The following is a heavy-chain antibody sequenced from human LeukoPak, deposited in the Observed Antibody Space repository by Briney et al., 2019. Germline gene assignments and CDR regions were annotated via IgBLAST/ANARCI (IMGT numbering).Heavy chain of an antibody. Sequence: SETLSLTCTVSGGSISSYYWSWIRQPPGKGLEWIGYIYYSGSTNYNPSLKSRVTISVDTSKNQFSLKLSSVTAADTAVYYCARVRAAAIPYYFDYWGQGTLVTVSS. CDR1: GGSISSYY. V-gene: IGHV4-59*01. CDR3: ARVRAAAIPYYFDY. D-gene: IGHD6-13*01. CDR2: IYYSGST. J-gene: IGHJ4*02.